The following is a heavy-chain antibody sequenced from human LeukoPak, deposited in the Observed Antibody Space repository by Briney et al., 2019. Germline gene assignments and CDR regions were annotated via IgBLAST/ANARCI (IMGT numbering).Heavy chain of an antibody. D-gene: IGHD2-15*01. CDR2: ISAYNGNT. J-gene: IGHJ4*02. CDR1: GYTFTIYG. Sequence: GASVKVSFKASGYTFTIYGISWVRQAPGQGLEWMGWISAYNGNTNYAQKLQGRVTMTTDTATSTAYMELRSLRSDATAVYYCARDRMYCSGGSCSPTRDYWGQGTLVTVSS. CDR3: ARDRMYCSGGSCSPTRDY. V-gene: IGHV1-18*01.